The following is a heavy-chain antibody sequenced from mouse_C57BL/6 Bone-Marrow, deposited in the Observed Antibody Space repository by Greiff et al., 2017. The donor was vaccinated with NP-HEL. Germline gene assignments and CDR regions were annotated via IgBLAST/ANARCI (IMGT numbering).Heavy chain of an antibody. D-gene: IGHD2-1*01. CDR1: GYTFTSYW. CDR3: TREVYYGNLGHYFDY. V-gene: IGHV1-5*01. Sequence: EVQLQQSGTVLARPGASVKMSCKTSGYTFTSYWMHWVKQRPGQGLEWIGAIYPGNSDTSYNQKFKGKAKLTAVTSASTAYMELSSLTNEDSAVYYCTREVYYGNLGHYFDYWGQGTTLTVSS. J-gene: IGHJ2*01. CDR2: IYPGNSDT.